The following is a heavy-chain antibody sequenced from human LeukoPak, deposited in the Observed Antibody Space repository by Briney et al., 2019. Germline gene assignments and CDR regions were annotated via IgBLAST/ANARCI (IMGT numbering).Heavy chain of an antibody. CDR1: GFTISNNY. J-gene: IGHJ4*02. CDR3: ARETTIVRFDY. CDR2: IYKDGST. V-gene: IGHV3-66*01. D-gene: IGHD2/OR15-2a*01. Sequence: GGSLRLSCGVSGFTISNNYMTWVRQAPGKGLEWVSVIYKDGSTYYGDSVKGRFTISRDNAKNSLYLQMNSLRAEDTAVYYCARETTIVRFDYWGQGTLVTVSS.